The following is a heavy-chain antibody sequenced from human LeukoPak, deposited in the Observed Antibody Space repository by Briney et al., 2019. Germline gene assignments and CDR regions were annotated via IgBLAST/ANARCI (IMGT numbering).Heavy chain of an antibody. J-gene: IGHJ4*02. Sequence: GGSLRLSCAASGFTFSDYYMDWVRQAPGKGLEWVGRTRNKANSHTTDYAASVKGRFTISREDSKNSLYLQMNSLKTEDTAVYYCARVGWEGYFDYWGQGTLVTVSS. D-gene: IGHD1-26*01. V-gene: IGHV3-72*01. CDR2: TRNKANSHTT. CDR3: ARVGWEGYFDY. CDR1: GFTFSDYY.